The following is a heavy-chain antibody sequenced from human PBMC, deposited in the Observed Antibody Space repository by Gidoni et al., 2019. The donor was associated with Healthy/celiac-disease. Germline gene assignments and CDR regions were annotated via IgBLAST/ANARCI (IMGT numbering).Heavy chain of an antibody. CDR3: AKVWEEMIVVVITAPIFDY. CDR2: ISGSGGST. CDR1: GFTFSSYA. J-gene: IGHJ4*02. D-gene: IGHD3-22*01. V-gene: IGHV3-23*01. Sequence: EVQLLESGGGLVQPGGSLRLSCAASGFTFSSYAMSWVRQAPGKGLEWVSAISGSGGSTYYADSVKGRFTISRDNSKNTLYLQMNSLRAEDTAVYYCAKVWEEMIVVVITAPIFDYWGQGTLVTVSS.